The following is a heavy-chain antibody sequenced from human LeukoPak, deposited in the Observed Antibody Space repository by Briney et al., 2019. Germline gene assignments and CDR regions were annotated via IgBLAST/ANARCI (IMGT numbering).Heavy chain of an antibody. CDR1: GYTFTSYG. CDR2: ISAYNGNT. Sequence: ASVKVSCKASGYTFTSYGISWVRQAPGQGLEWMGWISAYNGNTNYAQKLQGRVTMTTDTSTSTAYMELRSLRSDDTAVYYCARDRTDGSPKGYFDYWGQGTLVTVSS. CDR3: ARDRTDGSPKGYFDY. D-gene: IGHD1-26*01. V-gene: IGHV1-18*01. J-gene: IGHJ4*02.